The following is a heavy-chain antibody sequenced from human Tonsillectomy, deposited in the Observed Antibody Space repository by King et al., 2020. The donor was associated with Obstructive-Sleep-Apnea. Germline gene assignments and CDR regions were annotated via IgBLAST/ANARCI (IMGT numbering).Heavy chain of an antibody. V-gene: IGHV3-9*01. J-gene: IGHJ6*04. CDR3: AKDRTLYYYYGMDV. Sequence: VQLVESGGGLVQPGRSLRLSCAASGFTFDDYAMHWVRHAPGKGLEWVSGISWNSGNIGYADSVKGRFTISRDNAKNSLYLQMNSLRAEDTALYYCAKDRTLYYYYGMDVWGKGTTVTVSS. CDR1: GFTFDDYA. D-gene: IGHD3/OR15-3a*01. CDR2: ISWNSGNI.